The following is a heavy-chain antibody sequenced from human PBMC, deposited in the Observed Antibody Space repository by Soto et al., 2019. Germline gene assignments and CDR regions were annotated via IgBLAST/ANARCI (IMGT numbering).Heavy chain of an antibody. CDR1: GFTFSTYA. D-gene: IGHD4-17*01. J-gene: IGHJ4*02. Sequence: QPGGSLRLSCAASGFTFSTYAMSWVRQAPGKGLEWVSTIRISGGDTYYADSVKGRFTISRDNSKNTLYLQMNSLSAEDTAVYYCAKDDYGDSGPIFDYWGQGTLVTVSS. CDR2: IRISGGDT. V-gene: IGHV3-23*01. CDR3: AKDDYGDSGPIFDY.